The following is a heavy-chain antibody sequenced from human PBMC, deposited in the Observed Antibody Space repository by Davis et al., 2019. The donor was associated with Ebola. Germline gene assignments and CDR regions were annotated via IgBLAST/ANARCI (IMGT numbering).Heavy chain of an antibody. CDR3: AKGGYSSSWYWFDP. J-gene: IGHJ5*02. CDR2: ISQSGST. Sequence: MPGGSLRLSCAVSGDSISSSNWWSWVRQPPGKGLEWIGEISQSGSTNYNPSLKSRVTISVDKSKNQFSLKLSSVTAADTAVYYCAKGGYSSSWYWFDPWGQGTLVTVSS. CDR1: GDSISSSNW. D-gene: IGHD6-13*01. V-gene: IGHV4-4*02.